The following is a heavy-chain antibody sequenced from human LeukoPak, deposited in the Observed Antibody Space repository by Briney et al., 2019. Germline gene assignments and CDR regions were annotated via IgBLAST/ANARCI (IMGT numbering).Heavy chain of an antibody. CDR1: GGSFSGYY. Sequence: SETLSLTCAVYGGSFSGYYWSWIRQPPGKGLEWIGEINHSGSTNYNPSLKSRVTISVDTSKNQFSLKLSSVTAADTAVYYCARVPSGYYRNRVDLFADYWGQGTLVTVSS. V-gene: IGHV4-34*01. CDR3: ARVPSGYYRNRVDLFADY. J-gene: IGHJ4*02. D-gene: IGHD3-22*01. CDR2: INHSGST.